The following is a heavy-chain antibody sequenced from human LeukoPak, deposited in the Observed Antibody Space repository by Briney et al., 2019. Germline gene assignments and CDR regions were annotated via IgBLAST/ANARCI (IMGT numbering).Heavy chain of an antibody. Sequence: GGSLRLSCAASGFTFSSYSLSWVRQAPGKGLEWVSYIRSSSNAVYYADSVKGRFTISRDDVKNSLYLQMDSLRAEDTAVYYCARASRSGSPPQWGQGTLVTVSS. CDR2: IRSSSNAV. D-gene: IGHD2-15*01. CDR3: ARASRSGSPPQ. CDR1: GFTFSSYS. V-gene: IGHV3-48*01. J-gene: IGHJ4*02.